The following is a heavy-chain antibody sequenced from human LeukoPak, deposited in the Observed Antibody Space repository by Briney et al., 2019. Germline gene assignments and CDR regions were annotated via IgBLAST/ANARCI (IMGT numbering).Heavy chain of an antibody. CDR2: ITYDGST. V-gene: IGHV4-34*01. CDR1: GGSFDGYY. D-gene: IGHD2-15*01. J-gene: IGHJ4*02. Sequence: SETLSLTCAVFGGSFDGYYWSWIRQPPGKGLEWIGEITYDGSTNYNPSLKSRVTISVDTSKIQFSLKLSSVTAADTAVYYCARGGYCSGGSCYSNEDFDYWGQGTLVTVSS. CDR3: ARGGYCSGGSCYSNEDFDY.